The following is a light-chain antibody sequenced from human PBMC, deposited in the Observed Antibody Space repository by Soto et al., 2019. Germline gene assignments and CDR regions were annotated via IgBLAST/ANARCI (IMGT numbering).Light chain of an antibody. V-gene: IGKV3-11*01. Sequence: EIVLTQSPATLSLSPGERATLSCRASQSVSSYLAWYQQKPGQAPRLLIYDASNRATGIPARFSGSGSGTDFTLTISILDPEDFAVYYCQQRSNWPLLTFGGGTKVEIK. J-gene: IGKJ4*01. CDR3: QQRSNWPLLT. CDR2: DAS. CDR1: QSVSSY.